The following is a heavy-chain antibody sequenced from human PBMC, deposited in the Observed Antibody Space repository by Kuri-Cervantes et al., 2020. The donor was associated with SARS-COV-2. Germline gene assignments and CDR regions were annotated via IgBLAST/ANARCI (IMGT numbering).Heavy chain of an antibody. V-gene: IGHV3-9*01. CDR2: ISWNSGSI. Sequence: SLKISCAASGFTFDDYAMHWVRQAPGKGLEWVSGISWNSGSIGYADSVKGRFTISRDNAKNSLYLQMNSLRAEDTAAYYCARDRSTIPDAFDIWGQGTMVTVSS. CDR3: ARDRSTIPDAFDI. CDR1: GFTFDDYA. D-gene: IGHD2-2*01. J-gene: IGHJ3*02.